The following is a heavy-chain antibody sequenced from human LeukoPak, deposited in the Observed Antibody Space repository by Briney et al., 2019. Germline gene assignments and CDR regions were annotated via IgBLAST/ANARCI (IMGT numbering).Heavy chain of an antibody. CDR2: TIPIFGTG. V-gene: IGHV1-69*05. Sequence: SSVTVSRKASVCTFSSYAISWLRQAPGPGLEWVGGTIPIFGTGNYAQKFQGRVTITTDEYTSTAYMELSSLRSEDAAVYYCTRVQLGYDSSVQWYFDLWGRGTLVTVSS. CDR3: TRVQLGYDSSVQWYFDL. J-gene: IGHJ2*01. CDR1: VCTFSSYA. D-gene: IGHD3-22*01.